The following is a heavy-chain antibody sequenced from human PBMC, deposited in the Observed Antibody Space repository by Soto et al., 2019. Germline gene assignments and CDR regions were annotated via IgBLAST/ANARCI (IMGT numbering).Heavy chain of an antibody. D-gene: IGHD3-22*01. Sequence: QVQLQESGPGLVKPSQTLSLTCTVSGGSISSGGYYWSWIRQHPGKGLEWIGYIYYSGSTYYNPSLKGRVTTSVDTSKNQLSLKLSSVTGADTAVYYCARVPSLYYCDSSGYDDAFDIWGQGTMVTVSS. CDR3: ARVPSLYYCDSSGYDDAFDI. CDR1: GGSISSGGYY. J-gene: IGHJ3*02. V-gene: IGHV4-31*03. CDR2: IYYSGST.